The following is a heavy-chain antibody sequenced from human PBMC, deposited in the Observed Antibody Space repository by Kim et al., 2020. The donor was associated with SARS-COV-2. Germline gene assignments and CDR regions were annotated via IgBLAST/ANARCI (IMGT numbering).Heavy chain of an antibody. CDR3: ARPYTDDYGGNSGEYFQH. CDR1: GFTFSDYY. CDR2: ISSSGRTI. Sequence: GGSLRLSCAASGFTFSDYYMSWIRQAPGKGLEWVSYISSSGRTINYADSVKGRFTISRNNAKNSLNLQMNSLRAEDTAVYYGARPYTDDYGGNSGEYFQHWGQGTLVTVSS. D-gene: IGHD4-17*01. J-gene: IGHJ1*01. V-gene: IGHV3-11*01.